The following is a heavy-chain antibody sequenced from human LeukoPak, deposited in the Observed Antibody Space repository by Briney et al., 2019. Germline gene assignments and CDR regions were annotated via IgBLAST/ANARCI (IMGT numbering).Heavy chain of an antibody. Sequence: SDTLSLTCTVSSGSISSYYWSWIRQPPGKGVEWLGYIYYSGSTNYNPSLKSRVTISVDTSKNQFSLKLSYVTAADTAVYYCARGLGSSGYATNSDWGQGTLVTVSS. D-gene: IGHD3-22*01. J-gene: IGHJ4*02. CDR3: ARGLGSSGYATNSD. CDR2: IYYSGST. CDR1: SGSISSYY. V-gene: IGHV4-59*07.